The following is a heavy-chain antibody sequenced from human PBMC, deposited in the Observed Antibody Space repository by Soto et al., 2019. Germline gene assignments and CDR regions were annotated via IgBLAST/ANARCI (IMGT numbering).Heavy chain of an antibody. Sequence: GGSLRLSCAASGFTFSDYYMSWIRQAAGKGLEWVSYISSSGSTIYYADSVKGRFTISRDNAKNSLYLQMNSLRAEDTAVYYCARDFGRETYYFDYWGQGTLVTVSS. CDR1: GFTFSDYY. J-gene: IGHJ4*02. V-gene: IGHV3-11*01. CDR2: ISSSGSTI. D-gene: IGHD3-3*01. CDR3: ARDFGRETYYFDY.